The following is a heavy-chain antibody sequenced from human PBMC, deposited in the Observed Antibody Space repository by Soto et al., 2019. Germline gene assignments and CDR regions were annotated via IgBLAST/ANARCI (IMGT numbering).Heavy chain of an antibody. Sequence: GGSLRLSCAASGFTFSSYDMHWVRQATGKGLEWVSAIGTAGDTYYPGSVKGRFTISRENAKNSLYLQMNSLRAEDTAVYYCARGVSSSGYYEDYYYYYGMDVWGQGTTVTV. D-gene: IGHD3-22*01. CDR3: ARGVSSSGYYEDYYYYYGMDV. V-gene: IGHV3-13*01. CDR2: IGTAGDT. CDR1: GFTFSSYD. J-gene: IGHJ6*02.